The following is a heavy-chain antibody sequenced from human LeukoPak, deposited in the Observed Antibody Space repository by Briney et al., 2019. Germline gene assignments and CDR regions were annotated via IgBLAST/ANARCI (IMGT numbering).Heavy chain of an antibody. Sequence: GASVKVSCKVSGYTLTELSMHWVRQAPGKGLEWMGGFDPEDGETIYAQKFQGRVTMTEDTSTDTAYMELSSLRSEDTAVYYCATGITMVRGVSWGYWGQGTLVTVSS. V-gene: IGHV1-24*01. CDR2: FDPEDGET. CDR3: ATGITMVRGVSWGY. J-gene: IGHJ4*02. D-gene: IGHD3-10*01. CDR1: GYTLTELS.